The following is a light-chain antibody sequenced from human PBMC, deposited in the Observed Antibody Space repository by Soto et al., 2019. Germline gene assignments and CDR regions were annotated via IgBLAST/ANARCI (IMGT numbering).Light chain of an antibody. CDR2: GST. V-gene: IGLV1-40*01. Sequence: QPVLTQPPSVSGAPGQGVSISCSGTSSNIGAGYDVHWYQHLPGTAPKLLIYGSTHRPSGVPDRFSGSKSDTSASLAITGLQADDEADYYCQYYDSNLSGSVFGTGTKLTVL. CDR1: SSNIGAGYD. J-gene: IGLJ1*01. CDR3: QYYDSNLSGSV.